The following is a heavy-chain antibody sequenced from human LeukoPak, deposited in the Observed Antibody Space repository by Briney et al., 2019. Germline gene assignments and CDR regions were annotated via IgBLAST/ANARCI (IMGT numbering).Heavy chain of an antibody. CDR3: AKDYYGTRDAFDI. Sequence: GGSLRLSCEASGFTFSTYSMNWVRQAPGKGLEWVSYITPSGTAIYDADSVKGRFTISRDNSKNTLYLQMNSLRAEDTAVYYCAKDYYGTRDAFDIWGQGTMVTVSS. CDR1: GFTFSTYS. V-gene: IGHV3-48*01. CDR2: ITPSGTAI. D-gene: IGHD3-10*01. J-gene: IGHJ3*02.